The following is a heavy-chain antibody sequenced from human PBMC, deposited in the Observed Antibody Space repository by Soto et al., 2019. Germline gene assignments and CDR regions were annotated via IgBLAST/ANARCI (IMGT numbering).Heavy chain of an antibody. CDR1: GGSFSGYY. Sequence: QVQLQQWGAGLLQPSETLSLTCAVYGGSFSGYYGSWIRQPPGKGLEWIGEINHGGSTNYNPSLKSLVTLSVDTSKNQFTLKLSSVTAADTAAYYCARGRRHMTTVIPYFDYWGQGTLGPLSS. V-gene: IGHV4-34*01. CDR3: ARGRRHMTTVIPYFDY. CDR2: INHGGST. J-gene: IGHJ4*02. D-gene: IGHD4-17*01.